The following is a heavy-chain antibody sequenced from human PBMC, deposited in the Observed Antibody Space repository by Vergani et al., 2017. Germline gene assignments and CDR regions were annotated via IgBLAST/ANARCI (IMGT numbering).Heavy chain of an antibody. J-gene: IGHJ2*01. Sequence: ELQLVESGGAVVQSGGSLRLSCTVSGFTFDDYTMYWVRHSPGKGLEWVSLMSWDGGATLYADSVKGRFTISRDNAKNSLYLQMNSLRAEDTALYYCAKDHYDFWSGYPNLSPFDLWGRGTLVTVSS. CDR3: AKDHYDFWSGYPNLSPFDL. D-gene: IGHD3-3*01. V-gene: IGHV3-43*01. CDR1: GFTFDDYT. CDR2: MSWDGGAT.